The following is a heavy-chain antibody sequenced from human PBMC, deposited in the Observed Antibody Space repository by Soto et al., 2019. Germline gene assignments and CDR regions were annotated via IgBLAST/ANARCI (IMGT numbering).Heavy chain of an antibody. CDR1: GFTFSSYG. D-gene: IGHD2-21*02. J-gene: IGHJ2*01. CDR2: ISYDGSNK. V-gene: IGHV3-30*18. Sequence: QVPLVESGGGVVQPGRSLRLSCAASGFTFSSYGMHWVRQAPGKGLEWVAVISYDGSNKYYADSVKGRFTISRDNSKNTLYLQMNSLRAEDTAVYYCAKASRDSRNWYFDLWGRGTLVTVSS. CDR3: AKASRDSRNWYFDL.